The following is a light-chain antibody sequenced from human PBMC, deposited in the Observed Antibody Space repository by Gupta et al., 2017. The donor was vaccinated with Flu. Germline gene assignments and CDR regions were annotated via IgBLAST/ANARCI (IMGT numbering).Light chain of an antibody. CDR3: SSFTAFTTLV. CDR2: NVS. V-gene: IGLV2-14*03. J-gene: IGLJ1*01. Sequence: HSALTQPASVSGSPGPSFSTSCTGTSSDIGNFNYVSWYQQHPGKAPKLLIYNVSERPSGVSNRFSASKSGNTASLTISGLQTEDEADYYCSSFTAFTTLVFGTGTKVTVL. CDR1: SSDIGNFNY.